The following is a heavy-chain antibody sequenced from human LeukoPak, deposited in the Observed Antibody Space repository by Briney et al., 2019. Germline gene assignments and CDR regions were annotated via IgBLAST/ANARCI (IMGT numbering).Heavy chain of an antibody. J-gene: IGHJ4*02. CDR2: INWDATTT. CDR3: ARDQATVTSGDFDC. CDR1: GFTFDDYG. D-gene: IGHD4-17*01. Sequence: PGGSLRLSCVASGFTFDDYGMSWVRQAPGKGLEWVSAINWDATTTRYADSVRGRFTISRDNAKNSLYLQMNSLRAEDTALYYCARDQATVTSGDFDCWGQGTLVTVSS. V-gene: IGHV3-20*04.